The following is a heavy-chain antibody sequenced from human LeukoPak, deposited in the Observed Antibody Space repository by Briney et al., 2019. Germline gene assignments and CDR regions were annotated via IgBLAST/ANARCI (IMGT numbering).Heavy chain of an antibody. J-gene: IGHJ4*02. Sequence: ASVTVSFKASGYTFINYGIKWVRQAPGQGLEWVGWIRGYNGNTNYAQKLQGRVTMTTDTSRSTAYMEWRSLRSNDTAVYYCARVTSTMIVVADYCGQGTLVTVSS. CDR1: GYTFINYG. CDR3: ARVTSTMIVVADY. D-gene: IGHD3-22*01. CDR2: IRGYNGNT. V-gene: IGHV1-18*01.